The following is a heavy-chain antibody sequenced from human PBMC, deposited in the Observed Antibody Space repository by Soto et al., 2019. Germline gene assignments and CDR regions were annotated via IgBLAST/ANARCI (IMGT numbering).Heavy chain of an antibody. CDR3: ARARQYYDCELDP. V-gene: IGHV4-31*03. D-gene: IGHD3-22*01. CDR2: TSNSGRT. Sequence: QVQLQESGPGLVQPSQTLSLTCTVSGDSISRGEYYWTWIRQHPGKGLEWIGYTSNSGRTDYNTSLKSRLTIALDTSKNQFSLKLTSVTAADTAIYYCARARQYYDCELDPWGEGTLVTVSS. CDR1: GDSISRGEYY. J-gene: IGHJ5*02.